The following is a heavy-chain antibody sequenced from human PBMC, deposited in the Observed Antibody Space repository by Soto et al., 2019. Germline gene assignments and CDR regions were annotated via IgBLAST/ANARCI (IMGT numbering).Heavy chain of an antibody. CDR2: IYYSGST. D-gene: IGHD4-17*01. CDR3: ARQSNYGAKDAFDI. CDR1: GGSISSGGYY. V-gene: IGHV4-31*02. J-gene: IGHJ3*02. Sequence: PSETLSLTCTVSGGSISSGGYYWSWIRQHPGKGLEWIGYIYYSGSTYYNPSLKSRVTISVDTSKNQFSLKLSSVTAADTAVYYCARQSNYGAKDAFDICGQGTMVTVSS.